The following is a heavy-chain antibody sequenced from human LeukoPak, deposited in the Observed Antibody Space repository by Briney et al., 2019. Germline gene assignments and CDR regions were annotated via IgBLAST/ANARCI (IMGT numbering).Heavy chain of an antibody. Sequence: SETLSLTCTVSGGSISSSSYYWGWIRQPPGKGLEWIGSIYYSGSTYYNPSLKSRVTISVDTSKNQFSLKLSSVTAADTAVYYCARRVGGDDYVWGSYRRYNWFDPWGQGTLVTVSS. V-gene: IGHV4-39*07. D-gene: IGHD3-16*02. CDR1: GGSISSSSYY. CDR3: ARRVGGDDYVWGSYRRYNWFDP. CDR2: IYYSGST. J-gene: IGHJ5*02.